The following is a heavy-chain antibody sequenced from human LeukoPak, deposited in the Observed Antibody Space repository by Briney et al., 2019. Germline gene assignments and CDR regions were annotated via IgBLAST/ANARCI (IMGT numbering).Heavy chain of an antibody. CDR3: ARFVRYYDFWSGLTPDY. Sequence: PSETLSPTCTVSGGSISSSSYYWGWIRQPPGKGLEWIGSIYYSGSTYYNPSLKSRVTISVDTSKNQFSLKLSSVTAADTAVYYCARFVRYYDFWSGLTPDYWGQGTLVTVSS. CDR2: IYYSGST. V-gene: IGHV4-39*01. D-gene: IGHD3-3*01. CDR1: GGSISSSSYY. J-gene: IGHJ4*02.